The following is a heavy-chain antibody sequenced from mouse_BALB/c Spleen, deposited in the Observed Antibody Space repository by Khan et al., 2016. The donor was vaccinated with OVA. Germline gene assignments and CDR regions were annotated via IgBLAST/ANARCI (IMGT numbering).Heavy chain of an antibody. V-gene: IGHV2-6-4*01. CDR2: IWGGGGT. CDR3: VRAYYRYDGYYAMDY. D-gene: IGHD2-14*01. CDR1: GFSLSRYN. Sequence: QVQLKESGPGLVAPSQSLSITCTVSGFSLSRYNIHWVRLPPGKGLEWLGMIWGGGGTDYNSTLKSRMSISKENSKSQVFLKMNSLQTDDTAMYYCVRAYYRYDGYYAMDYWGQGTSVTVSA. J-gene: IGHJ4*01.